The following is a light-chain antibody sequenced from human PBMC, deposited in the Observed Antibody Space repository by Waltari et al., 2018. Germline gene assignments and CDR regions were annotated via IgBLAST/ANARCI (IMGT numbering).Light chain of an antibody. CDR1: QSVSSY. V-gene: IGKV3-11*01. Sequence: EIVLTQSPATLSLSPGERPTRSCRASQSVSSYLAWYQQKPGQAPRLLIYDASNRATGIPARFSGSGSGTDFTLTISSLEPEDFAVYYCQQRSNWPPWTFGQGTKVEIK. J-gene: IGKJ1*01. CDR3: QQRSNWPPWT. CDR2: DAS.